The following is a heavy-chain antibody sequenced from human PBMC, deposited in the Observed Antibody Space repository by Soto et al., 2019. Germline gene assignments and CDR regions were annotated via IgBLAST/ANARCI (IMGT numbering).Heavy chain of an antibody. J-gene: IGHJ5*02. Sequence: PSETLSLTCSVSGGSINSSSYFWGWVRQPPGKGLEWIGSIYYSGSTYYNPSLRSRVTISVDTSKNQFSLKLSSVTAAVTAVFYCARHYSSGYRSWFDPWGQGTLVTVSS. V-gene: IGHV4-39*01. CDR1: GGSINSSSYF. CDR2: IYYSGST. D-gene: IGHD6-19*01. CDR3: ARHYSSGYRSWFDP.